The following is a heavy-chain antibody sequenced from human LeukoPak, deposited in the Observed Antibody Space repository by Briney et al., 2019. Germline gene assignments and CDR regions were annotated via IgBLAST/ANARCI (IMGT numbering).Heavy chain of an antibody. J-gene: IGHJ4*02. Sequence: PGGSLRLSCAASGFTFRHYNMNWVRQAPGKGLEWVSYITGSSTTIYYADSVKGRFTISRDNAKNSLYLQMNSLRAEDTAVYYCAREPGVSGSRGLDYWGQGTLVTVSS. D-gene: IGHD3-10*01. CDR3: AREPGVSGSRGLDY. CDR1: GFTFRHYN. V-gene: IGHV3-48*04. CDR2: ITGSSTTI.